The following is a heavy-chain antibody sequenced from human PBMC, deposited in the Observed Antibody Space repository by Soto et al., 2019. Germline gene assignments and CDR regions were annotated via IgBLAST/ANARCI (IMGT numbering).Heavy chain of an antibody. J-gene: IGHJ4*02. D-gene: IGHD6-6*01. CDR1: GFTFSSYA. Sequence: GGSLRLSCAASGFTFSSYAMHWVRQAPGKGLEWVAVISYDGSNKYCADSVKGRFTISRDNSKNTLYLQMNSLRAEDTAVYYCARDNHPGPGLYSSSYNFDYWGQGTLVTVSS. V-gene: IGHV3-30-3*01. CDR2: ISYDGSNK. CDR3: ARDNHPGPGLYSSSYNFDY.